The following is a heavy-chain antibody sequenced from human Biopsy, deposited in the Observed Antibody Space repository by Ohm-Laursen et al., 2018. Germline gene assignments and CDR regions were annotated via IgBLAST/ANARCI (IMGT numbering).Heavy chain of an antibody. CDR3: ARDGKRWDYSTYFSWHFDL. Sequence: SLRLSCAASGFTFTSYAMHWVRQAPGKGLEWVAVVSYDGSGEYYADSLQGRFIISRDNPKNTVDLQINSLRAEDTAVYFCARDGKRWDYSTYFSWHFDLWGRGTLVTVSS. CDR2: VSYDGSGE. CDR1: GFTFTSYA. V-gene: IGHV3-30*03. J-gene: IGHJ2*01. D-gene: IGHD4-11*01.